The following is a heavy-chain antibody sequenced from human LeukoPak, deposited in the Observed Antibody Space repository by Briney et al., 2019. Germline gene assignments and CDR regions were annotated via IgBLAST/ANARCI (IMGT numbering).Heavy chain of an antibody. Sequence: SETLSLTCAVYGGTFSGYYWSWIRQPPGKGLEWIGEINHSGSTNYNPSHKSRVTISVDTSKNQYSLKLSSVTAADTAVYYCARDGGYYDSSGYYDAFDIWGQGTMVTVSS. CDR2: INHSGST. J-gene: IGHJ3*02. D-gene: IGHD3-22*01. CDR3: ARDGGYYDSSGYYDAFDI. V-gene: IGHV4-34*01. CDR1: GGTFSGYY.